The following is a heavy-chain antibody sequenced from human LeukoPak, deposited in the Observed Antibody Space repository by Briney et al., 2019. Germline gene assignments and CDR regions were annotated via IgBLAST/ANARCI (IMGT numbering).Heavy chain of an antibody. D-gene: IGHD4-17*01. CDR3: AGDYGDYYFDY. Sequence: SETLSLTCTVSGDSIINYYWNWIRQPPGKGLEWIGYISDSGSTNYNPSLMSRVTISVDTSKNQFSLKLSSVTAADTAVYFCAGDYGDYYFDYWGQGTLVTVSS. CDR1: GDSIINYY. CDR2: ISDSGST. V-gene: IGHV4-59*12. J-gene: IGHJ4*02.